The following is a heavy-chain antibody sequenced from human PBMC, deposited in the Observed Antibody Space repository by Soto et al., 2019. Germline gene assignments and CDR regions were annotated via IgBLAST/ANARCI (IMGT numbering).Heavy chain of an antibody. CDR2: VSIGGST. J-gene: IGHJ4*02. CDR3: AKRLGAGGHFDY. Sequence: DVQLLESGGGLVQPEGSLRLSCAASGFTFSSYAMGWVRQGPGKGLEWVAVVSIGGSTHYADSVRGRFTISRDNSMNTLSLQMNSLTAEDTAVYFCAKRLGAGGHFDYCGQGALVSVSS. D-gene: IGHD1-26*01. V-gene: IGHV3-23*01. CDR1: GFTFSSYA.